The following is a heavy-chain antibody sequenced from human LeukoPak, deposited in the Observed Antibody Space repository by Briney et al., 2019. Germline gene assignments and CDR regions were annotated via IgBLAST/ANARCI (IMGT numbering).Heavy chain of an antibody. CDR1: GYTFTSYG. CDR3: ARDQRSGWTTGMDV. J-gene: IGHJ6*02. D-gene: IGHD6-19*01. Sequence: GASVKVSCKASGYTFTSYGISWVRQAPGQGLEWMGRISVHSGQTNYVQKFQDRVTMTTDTSTSTAYMELRSLGSGDTAVYYCARDQRSGWTTGMDVWGQGTTVTVSS. CDR2: ISVHSGQT. V-gene: IGHV1-18*01.